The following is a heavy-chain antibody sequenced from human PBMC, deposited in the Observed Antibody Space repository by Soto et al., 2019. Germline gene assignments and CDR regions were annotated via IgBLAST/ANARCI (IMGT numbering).Heavy chain of an antibody. D-gene: IGHD6-19*01. Sequence: GGSRRLSCAASGFTFSDYYMSWIRQAPGKGLEWVSYITSSGSTICYADSVKGRFTISRDNAKNSLYLQMNSLRAEDTAVYYCARENEQWVAADNCGQGTLVTVSS. CDR3: ARENEQWVAADN. J-gene: IGHJ4*02. V-gene: IGHV3-11*01. CDR1: GFTFSDYY. CDR2: ITSSGSTI.